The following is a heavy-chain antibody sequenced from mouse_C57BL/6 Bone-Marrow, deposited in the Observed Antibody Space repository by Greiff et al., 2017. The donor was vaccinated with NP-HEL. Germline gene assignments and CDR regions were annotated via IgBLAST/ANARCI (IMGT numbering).Heavy chain of an antibody. V-gene: IGHV1-20*01. CDR2: INPYNGDT. D-gene: IGHD1-1*01. J-gene: IGHJ4*01. CDR1: GYSFTGYF. CDR3: APFITTVVEDYAMDY. Sequence: VQLKQSGPELVKPGDSVKISCKASGYSFTGYFMNWVMQSHGKSLEWIGRINPYNGDTFYNQKFKGKATLTVDKSSSTAHDVLRSLTSEDSAVYYCAPFITTVVEDYAMDYWGQGTSVTVSS.